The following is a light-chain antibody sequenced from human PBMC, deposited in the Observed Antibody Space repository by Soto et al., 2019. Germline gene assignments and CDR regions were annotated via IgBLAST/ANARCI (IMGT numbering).Light chain of an antibody. CDR3: QEYGSSPAWT. V-gene: IGKV3-20*01. Sequence: EIVLTQSPGTLSLSPGERATLSCRASQSVSSSYLDWYQQKPGQAPRLLIYGAPSRATGIPDRLSGSGSGSDFTPTNTRLVPDDVAVYYCQEYGSSPAWTCGQGTKVVIK. CDR2: GAP. CDR1: QSVSSSY. J-gene: IGKJ1*01.